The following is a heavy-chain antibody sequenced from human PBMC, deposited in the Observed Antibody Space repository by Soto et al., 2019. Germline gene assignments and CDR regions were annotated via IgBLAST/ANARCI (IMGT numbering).Heavy chain of an antibody. CDR2: ISSGSSDT. V-gene: IGHV3-21*01. CDR1: GFTFSGVS. Sequence: PSETLRLSCEASGFTFSGVSMNWVRQVPGKGLEWVASISSGSSDTWYADSVKGRFIISRDNAQNSLFLQMNTLRPEDTAMHYCARVAYWGPGTQVTVSS. CDR3: ARVAY. J-gene: IGHJ4*02.